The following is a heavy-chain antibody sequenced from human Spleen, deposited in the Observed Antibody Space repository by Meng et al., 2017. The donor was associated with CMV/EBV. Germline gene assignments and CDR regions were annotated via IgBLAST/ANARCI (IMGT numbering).Heavy chain of an antibody. CDR3: SRQGDIIVDWGNGFNL. V-gene: IGHV1-2*02. CDR2: INPNSGDT. D-gene: IGHD3-9*01. CDR1: GYTFIDYY. Sequence: ASVKVSCKASGYTFIDYYMHWVRQAPGQGLEWMGWINPNSGDTDYAQRFQGRVTMTRDTSTRTAYMELSRLRFDDTAIYYCSRQGDIIVDWGNGFNLWGQGTLVTVSS. J-gene: IGHJ5*02.